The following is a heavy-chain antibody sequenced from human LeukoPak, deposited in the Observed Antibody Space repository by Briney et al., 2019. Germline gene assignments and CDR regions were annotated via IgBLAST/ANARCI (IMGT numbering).Heavy chain of an antibody. Sequence: GASVKVSCKASGYTFTGYYMHWVRQAPGQGLEWMGRINPNSGGTNYAQKFQGRVTMTRDTSISTAYMELSRLRSDDSAVYYCAREQQLVSHELDYWGQGTLVTVSS. D-gene: IGHD6-13*01. CDR1: GYTFTGYY. CDR2: INPNSGGT. V-gene: IGHV1-2*06. CDR3: AREQQLVSHELDY. J-gene: IGHJ4*02.